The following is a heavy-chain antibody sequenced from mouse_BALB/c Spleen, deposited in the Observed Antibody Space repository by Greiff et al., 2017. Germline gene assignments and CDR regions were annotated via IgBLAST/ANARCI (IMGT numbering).Heavy chain of an antibody. D-gene: IGHD1-2*01. J-gene: IGHJ3*01. CDR2: IYWDDDK. V-gene: IGHV8-12*01. Sequence: QVTLKVSGPGILQPSQTLSLTCSFSGFSLSTSGMGVSWIRQPSGKGLEWLAHIYWDDDKRYNPSLKSRLTISKDTSRNQVFLKITSVDTADTATYYCARSQLLRQGFAYWGQGTLVTVSA. CDR3: ARSQLLRQGFAY. CDR1: GFSLSTSGMG.